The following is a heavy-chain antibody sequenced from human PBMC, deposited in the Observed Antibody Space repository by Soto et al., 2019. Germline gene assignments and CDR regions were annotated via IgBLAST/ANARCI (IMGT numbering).Heavy chain of an antibody. J-gene: IGHJ5*02. D-gene: IGHD3-16*02. V-gene: IGHV2-26*01. CDR1: GFSLSNARMG. CDR3: ARTRMITFGGVIHRFDP. Sequence: SGPTLVNPTETLTLTCTVSGFSLSNARMGVSWIRQPPGKALEWLAHIFSNDEKSYSTSLKSRLTISKDTSKSQVVLTMTNMDPVDTATYYCARTRMITFGGVIHRFDPWGQGTLVTVSS. CDR2: IFSNDEK.